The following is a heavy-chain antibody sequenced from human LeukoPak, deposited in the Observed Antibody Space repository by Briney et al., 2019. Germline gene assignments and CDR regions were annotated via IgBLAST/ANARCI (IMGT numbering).Heavy chain of an antibody. CDR3: ASAHPTYYYDSSGYAFDY. CDR2: IIPIFGTA. D-gene: IGHD3-22*01. CDR1: GGTFSIYA. J-gene: IGHJ4*02. Sequence: SVNVSCKASGGTFSIYAISWVRQAPGQGLEWMGGIIPIFGTANYAQKFQGRVTITADESTSTAYMELSSLRSEDTAVYYCASAHPTYYYDSSGYAFDYWGQGTLVTVSS. V-gene: IGHV1-69*01.